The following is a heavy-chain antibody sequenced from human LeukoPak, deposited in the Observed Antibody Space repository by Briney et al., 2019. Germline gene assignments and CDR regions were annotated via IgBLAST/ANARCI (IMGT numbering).Heavy chain of an antibody. CDR2: ISDSGGNT. D-gene: IGHD1-26*01. J-gene: IGHJ4*02. Sequence: GGSLRPSCAASGFTLINYAMSWVRQAPGKGLEWVSAISDSGGNTYYADSVRGRFTISRDNSKNTLYLQMNSLRAEDTAVYYCASPKGGRYHEGFDYWGQGTLVTVSS. V-gene: IGHV3-23*01. CDR3: ASPKGGRYHEGFDY. CDR1: GFTLINYA.